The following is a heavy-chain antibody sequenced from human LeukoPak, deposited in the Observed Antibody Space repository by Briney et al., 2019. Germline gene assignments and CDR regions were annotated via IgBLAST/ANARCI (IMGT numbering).Heavy chain of an antibody. CDR3: ARELSIAAAGTGY. V-gene: IGHV3-21*01. CDR2: SSSSSSYI. D-gene: IGHD6-13*01. J-gene: IGHJ4*02. Sequence: SGGSLRLSCAASGFTFSSYSMNWVRQAPGKGLEWVSSSSSSSSYIYYADSVKGRFTISRDNAKNSLYLQMNSLRAEDTAVYYCARELSIAAAGTGYWGPGTLVTVSS. CDR1: GFTFSSYS.